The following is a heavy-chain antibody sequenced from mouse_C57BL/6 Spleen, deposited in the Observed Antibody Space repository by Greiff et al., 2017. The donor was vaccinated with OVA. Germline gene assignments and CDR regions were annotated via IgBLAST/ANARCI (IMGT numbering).Heavy chain of an antibody. CDR1: GYTFTSYW. V-gene: IGHV1-52*01. CDR2: IDPSDSET. Sequence: QVQLKQPGAELVRPGSSVKLSCKASGYTFTSYWMHWVKQRPIQGLEWIGNIDPSDSETHYNQKFKDKATLTVDKSSSTAYMQLSSLTSEDAAVYYCARKEDYYYGSSPFAYWGQGTLVTVSA. D-gene: IGHD1-1*01. CDR3: ARKEDYYYGSSPFAY. J-gene: IGHJ3*01.